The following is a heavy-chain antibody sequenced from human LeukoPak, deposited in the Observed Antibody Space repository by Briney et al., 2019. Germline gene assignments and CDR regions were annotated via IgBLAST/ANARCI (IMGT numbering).Heavy chain of an antibody. D-gene: IGHD3-10*02. Sequence: GGSLRLSCAASRFTFSTSWMNWVRQAPGKGLEWVANINQDGSAGYYVDSVKGRFTISRDNAKNSLYLQMNSLRAEDTAVYYCAELGITMIGGVWGKGTTVTISS. CDR3: AELGITMIGGV. CDR2: INQDGSAG. CDR1: RFTFSTSW. J-gene: IGHJ6*04. V-gene: IGHV3-7*01.